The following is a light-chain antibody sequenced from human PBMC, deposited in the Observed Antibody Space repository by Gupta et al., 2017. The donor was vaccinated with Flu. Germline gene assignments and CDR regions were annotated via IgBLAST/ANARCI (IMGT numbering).Light chain of an antibody. CDR1: QSVSTNY. Sequence: LSLSPGERATLSCGASQSVSTNYIAWYQQKPGLAPRLLVYDSSTRATGIPDRFSGSGCGTDFTLTISTLEPDDFAVYYCHHYVRAPYMFSFGQGTKLEI. J-gene: IGKJ2*03. CDR3: HHYVRAPYMFS. V-gene: IGKV3D-20*01. CDR2: DSS.